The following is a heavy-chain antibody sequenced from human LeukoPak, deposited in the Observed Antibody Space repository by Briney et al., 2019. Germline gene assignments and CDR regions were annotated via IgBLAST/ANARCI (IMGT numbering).Heavy chain of an antibody. Sequence: GGSLRLSCAASGFTVSSNYMSWVRQAPGKGLEWVSVIYSGGSTYYADSVKGRFTISRDNSENTLYLQMNSLRAEDTAVYYCARGVGYCTNGVCDYWGQGTLVTVSS. D-gene: IGHD2-8*01. CDR2: IYSGGST. CDR1: GFTVSSNY. CDR3: ARGVGYCTNGVCDY. V-gene: IGHV3-53*01. J-gene: IGHJ4*02.